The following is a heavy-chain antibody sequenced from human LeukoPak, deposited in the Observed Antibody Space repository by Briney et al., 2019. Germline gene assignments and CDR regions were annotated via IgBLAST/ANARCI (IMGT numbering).Heavy chain of an antibody. Sequence: GGSLRLSCAASGLTFSNYAMHWVRQAPGKGLEWVAFIRYDGSNKYYADSVKGRFTISRDNSKNTLYLQMNSLRAEDTAVYYCAKDRFGYCSGTSCSYCDYWGQGTLVTVSS. CDR1: GLTFSNYA. CDR3: AKDRFGYCSGTSCSYCDY. J-gene: IGHJ4*02. V-gene: IGHV3-30*02. D-gene: IGHD2-2*01. CDR2: IRYDGSNK.